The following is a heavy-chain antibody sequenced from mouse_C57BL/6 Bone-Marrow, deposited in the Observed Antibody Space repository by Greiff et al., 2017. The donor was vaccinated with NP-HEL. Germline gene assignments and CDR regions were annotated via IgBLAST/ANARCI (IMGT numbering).Heavy chain of an antibody. CDR1: GYAFSSSW. Sequence: QVQLKESGPELVKPGASVKISCKASGYAFSSSWMNWVKQRPGKGLEWIGRIYPGDGDTNYNGKFKGKATLTADKSSSTAYMQLSSLTSEDSAVYFCARERGPYYGNRYYFDYWGQGTTLTVSS. CDR3: ARERGPYYGNRYYFDY. J-gene: IGHJ2*01. V-gene: IGHV1-82*01. CDR2: IYPGDGDT. D-gene: IGHD2-10*01.